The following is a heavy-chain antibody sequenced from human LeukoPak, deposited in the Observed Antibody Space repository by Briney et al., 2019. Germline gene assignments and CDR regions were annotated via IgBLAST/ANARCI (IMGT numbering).Heavy chain of an antibody. J-gene: IGHJ4*02. D-gene: IGHD3-3*01. V-gene: IGHV4-59*08. Sequence: PSETLSLTCTVSGGSTSSYYWSWIRQPPGKGLEWIGYIYYSGSTNYNPSLKSRVTISVDTSKNQFSLKLSSVTAADTAVYYCASHDHYDFWTLWGQGTLVTVSS. CDR2: IYYSGST. CDR3: ASHDHYDFWTL. CDR1: GGSTSSYY.